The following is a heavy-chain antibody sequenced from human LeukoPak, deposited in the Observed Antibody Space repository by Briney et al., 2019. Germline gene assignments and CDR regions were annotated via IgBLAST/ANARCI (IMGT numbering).Heavy chain of an antibody. J-gene: IGHJ4*02. Sequence: GGSLRLSCAASGFTFSSYGMNWVRQAPGKGLEWVSYISSGRSTIDYADSVKGRFTISRDNAKNSLYLQMNSLTAEDTAVYYCARGGAARPDYWGQGTLVTVSS. CDR3: ARGGAARPDY. V-gene: IGHV3-48*01. CDR1: GFTFSSYG. D-gene: IGHD6-6*01. CDR2: ISSGRSTI.